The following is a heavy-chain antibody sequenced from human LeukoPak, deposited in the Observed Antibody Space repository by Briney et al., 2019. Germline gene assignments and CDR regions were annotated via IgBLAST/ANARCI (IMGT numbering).Heavy chain of an antibody. CDR1: GGSVSGYY. Sequence: SETLSLTCTVSGGSVSGYYWSWLPRPPGKALEWIGYIYYSGRSNYNPSVMSRVTISVDTSKNQFSLKLSSVTAADTAVYYCAREVLSIAARRSFKFDYWGQGTLVTVSS. J-gene: IGHJ4*02. CDR3: AREVLSIAARRSFKFDY. D-gene: IGHD6-6*01. V-gene: IGHV4-59*02. CDR2: IYYSGRS.